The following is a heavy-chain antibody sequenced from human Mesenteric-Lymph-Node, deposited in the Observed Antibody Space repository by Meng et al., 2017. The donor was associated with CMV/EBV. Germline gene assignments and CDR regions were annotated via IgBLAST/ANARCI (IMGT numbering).Heavy chain of an antibody. CDR1: GGSVSSGSYY. D-gene: IGHD2-2*01. V-gene: IGHV4-61*01. CDR2: IYYSGST. CDR3: ATDMADCSSTSCYSV. Sequence: SETLSLTCTVSGGSVSSGSYYWSWIRQPPGKGLEWIGYIYYSGSTNYNPSLKSRVTISVDTSKNQFSLKLSSVTAADTAVYYCATDMADCSSTSCYSVWGQGTLVTVSS. J-gene: IGHJ4*02.